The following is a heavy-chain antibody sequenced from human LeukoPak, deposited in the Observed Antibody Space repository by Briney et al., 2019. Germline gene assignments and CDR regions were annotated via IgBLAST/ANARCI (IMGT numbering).Heavy chain of an antibody. CDR1: GFTFSSYA. CDR3: ARGGGLDV. CDR2: ISYDGSNK. V-gene: IGHV3-30-3*01. D-gene: IGHD3-16*01. J-gene: IGHJ6*02. Sequence: GGSPRLSCAASGFTFSSYAMHWVRQAPGKGLEWVAVISYDGSNKYYADSVKGRFTISRDNSKNTLYLQMSNLRAEDTAVYFCARGGGLDVWGQGATVTVSS.